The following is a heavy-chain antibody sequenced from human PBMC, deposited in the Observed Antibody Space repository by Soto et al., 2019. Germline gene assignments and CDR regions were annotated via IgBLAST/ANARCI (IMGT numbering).Heavy chain of an antibody. D-gene: IGHD6-19*01. J-gene: IGHJ5*02. CDR1: GYPFTSYA. CDR3: ARVVGGIPVAGSWNWFDP. V-gene: IGHV1-18*04. Sequence: XPVKVACKASGYPFTSYARIWVRHAPGQGLEWMGWISTYNGNTNYAQNLQGRVTMTTDISTNTAYMELRSLRSDDTAVYYCARVVGGIPVAGSWNWFDPWGQGTLVTVSS. CDR2: ISTYNGNT.